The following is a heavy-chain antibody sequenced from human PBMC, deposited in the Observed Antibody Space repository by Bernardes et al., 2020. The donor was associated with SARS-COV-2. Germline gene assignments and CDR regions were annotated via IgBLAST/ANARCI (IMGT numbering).Heavy chain of an antibody. J-gene: IGHJ6*02. D-gene: IGHD3-9*01. CDR2: IIPIFGTA. V-gene: IGHV1-69*13. CDR1: GGTFSSYA. CDR3: ARSRSVFDSTPGARYYYYYYGMDV. Sequence: SVKVSCKASGGTFSSYAISWVRQAPGQGLEWMGRIIPIFGTANYAQKFQGRVTITADESTSTAYMELSSLRSEDTAVYYCARSRSVFDSTPGARYYYYYYGMDVWGQGTTVTVSS.